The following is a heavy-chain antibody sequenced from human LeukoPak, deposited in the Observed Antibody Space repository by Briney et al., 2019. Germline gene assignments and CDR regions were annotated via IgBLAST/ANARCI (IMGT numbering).Heavy chain of an antibody. V-gene: IGHV4-59*08. D-gene: IGHD1-14*01. CDR1: GGSISSYY. Sequence: SETLSLTCTVSGGSISSYYWSWVRQPPGKGLEWIGYIYYSGSTNYNPSLKSRVAISVDTSKNQFSLKLSSVTAADTAVYYCASSEPAGPSYFDYWGQGTLVTVSS. J-gene: IGHJ4*02. CDR3: ASSEPAGPSYFDY. CDR2: IYYSGST.